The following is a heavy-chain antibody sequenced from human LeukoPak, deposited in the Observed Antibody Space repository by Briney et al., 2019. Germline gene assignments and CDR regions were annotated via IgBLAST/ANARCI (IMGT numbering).Heavy chain of an antibody. D-gene: IGHD4-17*01. V-gene: IGHV3-23*01. CDR1: GFTFSSYA. CDR3: AKAVGDRHYYYYGMDV. Sequence: GSLRLSCAASGFTFSSYAMSWVRQAPGKGLEWVSAINVGGGSTFYADSVKGRFTISRDNSKNTLYLQMNSLRAEDTAVYYCAKAVGDRHYYYYGMDVWGQGTTVTVSS. CDR2: INVGGGST. J-gene: IGHJ6*02.